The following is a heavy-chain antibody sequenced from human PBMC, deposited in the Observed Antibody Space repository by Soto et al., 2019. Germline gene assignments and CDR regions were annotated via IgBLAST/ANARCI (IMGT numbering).Heavy chain of an antibody. D-gene: IGHD4-4*01. CDR1: GGSFSGYY. Sequence: SETLSLTCAVYGGSFSGYYWSWIRQPPGKGLEWIGEINHSGSTNYNPSLKSRVTISVDTSKNQFSLKLSSVTAADTAVYYCALRVPTVTTGWFDPWGQGTLVTVSS. V-gene: IGHV4-34*01. CDR3: ALRVPTVTTGWFDP. CDR2: INHSGST. J-gene: IGHJ5*02.